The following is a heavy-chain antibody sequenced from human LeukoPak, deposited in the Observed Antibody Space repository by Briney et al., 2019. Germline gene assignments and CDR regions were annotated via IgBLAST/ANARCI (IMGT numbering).Heavy chain of an antibody. V-gene: IGHV3-9*01. J-gene: IGHJ4*02. CDR2: ISWNSGSI. CDR1: GFTFDDYA. D-gene: IGHD2-2*01. CDR3: AKGYCSSTSCSAFDY. Sequence: PGGSLRLSCAASGFTFDDYAMHWVRQAPGKGLEWVSGISWNSGSIGYADSVKGRFTISRDNAKNSLYLQMNSLRAEDTALYYCAKGYCSSTSCSAFDYWGQGTLVTVSS.